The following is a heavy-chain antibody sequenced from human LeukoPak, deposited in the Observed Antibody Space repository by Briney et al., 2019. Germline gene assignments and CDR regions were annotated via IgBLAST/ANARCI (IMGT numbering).Heavy chain of an antibody. CDR2: IYYSGST. V-gene: IGHV4-31*03. CDR1: GGSISSGGYY. CDR3: ARGQDGLVITSFDY. J-gene: IGHJ4*02. D-gene: IGHD3/OR15-3a*01. Sequence: SSETLSLTCTVSGGSISSGGYYRSWIRQHPGKGLEWIGYIYYSGSTYYNPSLKSRVTISVDTSKNQFSLKLSSVTAADTAVYYCARGQDGLVITSFDYWAREPWSPSPQ.